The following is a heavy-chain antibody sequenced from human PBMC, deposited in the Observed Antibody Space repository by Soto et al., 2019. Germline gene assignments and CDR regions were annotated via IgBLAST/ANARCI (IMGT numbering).Heavy chain of an antibody. V-gene: IGHV2-5*02. CDR3: AHRPILVAGTRGFAWVDP. D-gene: IGHD6-19*01. CDR2: IYWDDDK. J-gene: IGHJ5*02. Sequence: QITLKESGPTLVKPTQTLTLTCTFSGFSLSTSGVGVGWIRQPPGKALEWLAFIYWDDDKRYSPSLKSRLTNTNDTHHNHVVLTMTNMDPVDTATYYCAHRPILVAGTRGFAWVDPLGQGTLVTVSS. CDR1: GFSLSTSGVG.